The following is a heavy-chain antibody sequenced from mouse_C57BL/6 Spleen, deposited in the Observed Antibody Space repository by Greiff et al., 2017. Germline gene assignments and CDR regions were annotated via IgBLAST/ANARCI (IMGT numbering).Heavy chain of an antibody. Sequence: QVQLKESGAELARPGASVKLSCKASGYTFTSYGISWVKQRTGQGLEWIGEIYPRSGNTYYNEKFKGKATLTADKSSSTAYMELRSLTSEDSAVYFCARQGDYDFFAYWGQGTLVTVSA. CDR1: GYTFTSYG. D-gene: IGHD2-4*01. J-gene: IGHJ3*01. CDR3: ARQGDYDFFAY. V-gene: IGHV1-81*01. CDR2: IYPRSGNT.